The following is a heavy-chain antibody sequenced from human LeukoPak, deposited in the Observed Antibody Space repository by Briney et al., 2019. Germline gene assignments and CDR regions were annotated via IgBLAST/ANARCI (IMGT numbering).Heavy chain of an antibody. D-gene: IGHD3-3*01. J-gene: IGHJ4*02. CDR1: GYTFTSYF. CDR3: ATVRFLEWLLW. CDR2: INPSRGST. Sequence: ASVKVSCKASGYTFTSYFMHWVRQAPGQGLEWMGIINPSRGSTNYAQKFQGRVTMTEDTSTDTAYMELSSLRSEDTAVYYCATVRFLEWLLWWGQGTLVTVSS. V-gene: IGHV1-46*01.